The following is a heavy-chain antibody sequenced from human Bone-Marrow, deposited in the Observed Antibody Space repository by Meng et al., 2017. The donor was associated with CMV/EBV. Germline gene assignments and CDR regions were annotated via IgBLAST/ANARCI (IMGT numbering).Heavy chain of an antibody. CDR1: GFIFNKYA. Sequence: GESLKISCAASGFIFNKYAVAWVRQAPGKGLEWVSSISGSEGSIYYADSAKGRFTISRDNAKNSLYLQMNSLRAEDTAVYYCARLGGPLHDYYYYGMDVWGQGTTVTVSS. CDR2: ISGSEGSI. J-gene: IGHJ6*02. V-gene: IGHV3-23*01. D-gene: IGHD3-16*01. CDR3: ARLGGPLHDYYYYGMDV.